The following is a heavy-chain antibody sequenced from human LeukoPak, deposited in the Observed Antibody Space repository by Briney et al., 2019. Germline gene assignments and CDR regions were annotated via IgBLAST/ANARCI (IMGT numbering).Heavy chain of an antibody. J-gene: IGHJ4*02. Sequence: PGTSLRLSCEASGFTFSSYGMHWVRQAPGKGLEWVAVIWSDENKKYYADFVKGRFTISRDNSKNTLYLQMNSLRAEDTAVYYCAKWYGSYYFDYWGQGTLVTVSS. V-gene: IGHV3-33*06. CDR1: GFTFSSYG. CDR3: AKWYGSYYFDY. D-gene: IGHD6-13*01. CDR2: IWSDENKK.